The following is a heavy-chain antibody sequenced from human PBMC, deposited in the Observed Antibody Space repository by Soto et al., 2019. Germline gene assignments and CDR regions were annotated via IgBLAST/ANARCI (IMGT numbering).Heavy chain of an antibody. CDR3: AKNPPTMVRGVISTYMDV. J-gene: IGHJ6*03. D-gene: IGHD3-10*01. CDR1: GFTFSSYA. V-gene: IGHV3-23*01. CDR2: ISGSGGST. Sequence: GGSLRLSCAASGFTFSSYAMSWVRQAPGKGLEWVSAISGSGGSTYYADSVKGRFTISRDNSKNTLYLQMNSLRAEDTAVYYCAKNPPTMVRGVISTYMDVWGKGTTVTVSS.